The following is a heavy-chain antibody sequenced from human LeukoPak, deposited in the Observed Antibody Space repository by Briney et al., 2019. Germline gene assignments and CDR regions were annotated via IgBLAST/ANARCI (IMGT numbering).Heavy chain of an antibody. CDR3: ARTMVRGVITSSFDF. CDR1: GYSFTSYW. D-gene: IGHD3-10*01. CDR2: IYPSDSDT. V-gene: IGHV5-51*01. J-gene: IGHJ4*02. Sequence: GESLKISCKGSGYSFTSYWIGWLRQMPGKGLEWMGIIYPSDSDTRYSPPFQGQVTISADTSVRTAYLQWSSLEATDTAMYYCARTMVRGVITSSFDFWGQGTLVTVSS.